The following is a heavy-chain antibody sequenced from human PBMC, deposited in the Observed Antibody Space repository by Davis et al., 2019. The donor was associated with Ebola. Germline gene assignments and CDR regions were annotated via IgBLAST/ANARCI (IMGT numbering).Heavy chain of an antibody. CDR2: IYPGDSDT. V-gene: IGHV5-51*01. CDR3: ARRVAVAHWYFDL. D-gene: IGHD6-19*01. J-gene: IGHJ2*01. CDR1: GYSFTSYW. Sequence: GESLKIPCKGSGYSFTSYWIGWVRQMPGKGLEWMGIIYPGDSDTRYSPSFQGQVTISADKSISTAYLPWSILKASDTAMYYCARRVAVAHWYFDLWGRGTLVTVSS.